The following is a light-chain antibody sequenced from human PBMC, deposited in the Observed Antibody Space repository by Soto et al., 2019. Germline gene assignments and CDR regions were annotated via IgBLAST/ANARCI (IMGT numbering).Light chain of an antibody. J-gene: IGKJ1*01. Sequence: DIQMTQSPSTLSASVGDRVTITCRASQSITRFLNWYQQKPGKAPKLLIYAASSLQSGVTSRFSGSGSGTDFTLTISSLQPEDVATYYCQKSNSAPQTFGQGTKVDIK. CDR1: QSITRF. CDR2: AAS. CDR3: QKSNSAPQT. V-gene: IGKV1-27*01.